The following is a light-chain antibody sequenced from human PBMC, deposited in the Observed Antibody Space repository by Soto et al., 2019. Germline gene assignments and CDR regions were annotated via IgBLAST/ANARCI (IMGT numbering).Light chain of an antibody. V-gene: IGKV3-15*01. CDR1: QNLSARR. Sequence: EIVFTQSPDILSLPPGERSTLSCSSNQNLSARRLAWYQQRPGQAPRLLIHGASTRATGIPGRFSGSGSGTEFTLIISSLQSEDFAVYYCQQYNEWPETFGHGTKVDIK. J-gene: IGKJ1*01. CDR3: QQYNEWPET. CDR2: GAS.